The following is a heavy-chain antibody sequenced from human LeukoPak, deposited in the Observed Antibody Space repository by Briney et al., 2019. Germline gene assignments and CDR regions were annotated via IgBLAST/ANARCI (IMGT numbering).Heavy chain of an antibody. CDR3: ARDQDIVVVPAHKKGTVFDP. V-gene: IGHV1-69*01. CDR2: IIPIFGTA. D-gene: IGHD2-2*01. Sequence: SVKVSCKASGGTFSSYAISWVRQAPGQGLEWMGGIIPIFGTANYAQKFQGRVTITADESTSTAYMELSSLRSEDTAVYYCARDQDIVVVPAHKKGTVFDPWGQGTLVTVSS. J-gene: IGHJ5*02. CDR1: GGTFSSYA.